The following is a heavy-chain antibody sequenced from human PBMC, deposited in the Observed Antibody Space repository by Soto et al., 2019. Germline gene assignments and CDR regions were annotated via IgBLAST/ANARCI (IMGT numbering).Heavy chain of an antibody. CDR3: ARNWNDLVYYYYGMDV. CDR1: GFTFSSYS. V-gene: IGHV3-48*02. J-gene: IGHJ6*02. CDR2: ISSSSSTI. Sequence: GSVRLSCAASGFTFSSYSMNWVRQAPGKGLEWVSYISSSSSTIYYADSVKGRFTISRDNAKNSLYLQMNSLRDEDTAVYYCARNWNDLVYYYYGMDVWGQGTTVTVSS. D-gene: IGHD1-1*01.